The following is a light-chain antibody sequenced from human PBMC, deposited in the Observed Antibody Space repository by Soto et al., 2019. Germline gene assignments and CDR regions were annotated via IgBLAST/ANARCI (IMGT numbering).Light chain of an antibody. J-gene: IGLJ1*01. CDR1: SSDIGGYNY. CDR3: SSYTSSTTFV. Sequence: QSALTQPASVSGSPGQSITISSTGTSSDIGGYNYVSWYQQHPGKAPKLLISDVTNRPSGVSNRFSGSKSANTASLTISGLQAEDEAEYYCSSYTSSTTFVFGPGTKVTVL. V-gene: IGLV2-14*03. CDR2: DVT.